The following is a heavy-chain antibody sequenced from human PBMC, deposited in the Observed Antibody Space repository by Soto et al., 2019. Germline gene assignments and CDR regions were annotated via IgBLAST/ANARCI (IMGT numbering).Heavy chain of an antibody. CDR2: IYHSGST. Sequence: KASETLSLTCAVSGGSISSSNWWSWVRQPPGKGLEWIGEIYHSGSTNYNPSLKSRVTISVDKSKNQFSLKLSSVTAADTAVYYCARDPGSSWYYFDYWGQGTLVTVSS. D-gene: IGHD6-13*01. V-gene: IGHV4-4*02. J-gene: IGHJ4*02. CDR1: GGSISSSNW. CDR3: ARDPGSSWYYFDY.